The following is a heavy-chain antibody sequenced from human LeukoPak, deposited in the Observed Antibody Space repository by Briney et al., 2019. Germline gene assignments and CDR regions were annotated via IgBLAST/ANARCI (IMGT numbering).Heavy chain of an antibody. CDR3: ARQDYYYSMDV. J-gene: IGHJ6*02. Sequence: GGSLRLSCAASGFTFSTYAMSWVRHFPGKGLEWVSALGDRTYYADSVKGRFTISRDNSKNTLYLQMNSLRAEDTAVYYCARQDYYYSMDVWGQGTTVTVSS. CDR1: GFTFSTYA. V-gene: IGHV3-23*01. CDR2: LGDRT.